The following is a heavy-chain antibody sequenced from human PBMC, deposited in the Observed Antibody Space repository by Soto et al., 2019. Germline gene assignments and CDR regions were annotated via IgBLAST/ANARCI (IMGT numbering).Heavy chain of an antibody. D-gene: IGHD1-1*01. J-gene: IGHJ4*02. Sequence: PGGSLRLSCAVSGFSLGPYGVTWVRQTPEKGLEWVTGLSGGSGAIFYADSVRGRFTISRDSSTAYLQMNNLRPEDTAVYFCARWNGFGDSWGQGSLVTVSS. V-gene: IGHV3-23*01. CDR2: LSGGSGAI. CDR3: ARWNGFGDS. CDR1: GFSLGPYG.